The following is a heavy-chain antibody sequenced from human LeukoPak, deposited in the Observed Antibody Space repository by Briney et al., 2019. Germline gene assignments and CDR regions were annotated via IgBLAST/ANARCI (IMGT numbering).Heavy chain of an antibody. D-gene: IGHD2-2*01. CDR3: ARGETSSYDY. CDR1: GFTVSINY. Sequence: GGSLRLSCAASGFTVSINYMSWVRQAPGKGLEWVSVIYSGGNTYHADSVKGRFTISRDNSKNTVYLQMNSLRAEDTAVYYCARGETSSYDYWGQGTLVTVSS. J-gene: IGHJ4*02. V-gene: IGHV3-53*01. CDR2: IYSGGNT.